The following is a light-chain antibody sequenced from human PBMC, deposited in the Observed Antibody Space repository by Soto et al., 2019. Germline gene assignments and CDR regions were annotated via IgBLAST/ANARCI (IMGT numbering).Light chain of an antibody. V-gene: IGKV3-20*01. CDR2: GAS. J-gene: IGKJ4*01. CDR1: QSVATLY. Sequence: DIVLTQSPGTLSLSPGERATLFCRASQSVATLYLAWYQQKPGQAPRLIIHGASSRAIGVPDRFSGSGSGTEFTLTISRLEPEDLAVYYCQQYGSAPLTFGGGTKVEI. CDR3: QQYGSAPLT.